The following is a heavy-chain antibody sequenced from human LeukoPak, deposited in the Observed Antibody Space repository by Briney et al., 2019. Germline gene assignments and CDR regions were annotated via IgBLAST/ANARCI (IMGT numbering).Heavy chain of an antibody. Sequence: PGGSLRLSCAASGFTFSSYGMHWVRQAPGKGLEWVAVISYDGSNKYYADSVKGRFTISRDNPKNALYLQMNSLRAEDTAVYYCAKDIIHQAVAGPFNYWGQGTLVTVSS. CDR2: ISYDGSNK. D-gene: IGHD6-19*01. V-gene: IGHV3-30*18. CDR3: AKDIIHQAVAGPFNY. J-gene: IGHJ4*02. CDR1: GFTFSSYG.